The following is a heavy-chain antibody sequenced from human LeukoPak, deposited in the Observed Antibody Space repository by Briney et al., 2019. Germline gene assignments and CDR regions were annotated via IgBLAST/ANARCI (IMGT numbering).Heavy chain of an antibody. CDR1: GYTFTSYA. D-gene: IGHD3-9*01. CDR2: INAGNGNT. V-gene: IGHV1-3*01. J-gene: IGHJ6*02. Sequence: ASVKVSCKASGYTFTSYAMHWVRQAPGQRLEWMGWINAGNGNTKYSQKFQGRVTITRDTSASAAYMELSSLRSEDTAVYYCARDQIRGDILTGYHSYYHYYYGMDVWGQGTTVTVSS. CDR3: ARDQIRGDILTGYHSYYHYYYGMDV.